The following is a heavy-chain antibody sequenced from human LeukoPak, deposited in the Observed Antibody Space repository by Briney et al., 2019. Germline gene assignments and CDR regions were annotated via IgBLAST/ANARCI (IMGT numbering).Heavy chain of an antibody. CDR1: GYTFTGYY. CDR3: ATWGLHFDI. V-gene: IGHV1-2*02. J-gene: IGHJ3*02. D-gene: IGHD3-16*01. CDR2: INPNSGGT. Sequence: ASVTVSCKASGYTFTGYYMRWVRQAPGQGLEWMGWINPNSGGTNYAQKFQGRVTMTRDTSINTAYMELSRLTSDDTAVYFCATWGLHFDIWGQGTMVIVAS.